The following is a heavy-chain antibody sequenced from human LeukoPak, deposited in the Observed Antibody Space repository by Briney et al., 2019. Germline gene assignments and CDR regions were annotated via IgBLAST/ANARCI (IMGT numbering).Heavy chain of an antibody. CDR1: GFTFINCG. J-gene: IGHJ4*02. D-gene: IGHD4-17*01. CDR2: ISYDATNK. Sequence: PGGSLRLSCAASGFTFINCGMHWVRQAPGKGLEWVAVISYDATNKYYADSVKGRFTISRDNSKNTLYLQTNSLKTDDTAVYYCANYGDYQYFDYWGQGTPVTVSS. CDR3: ANYGDYQYFDY. V-gene: IGHV3-30*18.